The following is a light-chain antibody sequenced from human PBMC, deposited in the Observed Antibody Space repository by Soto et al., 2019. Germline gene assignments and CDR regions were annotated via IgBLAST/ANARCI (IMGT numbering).Light chain of an antibody. CDR3: QQYGSSPRFT. CDR2: GAS. V-gene: IGKV3-20*01. J-gene: IGKJ3*01. CDR1: QSISSSY. Sequence: EIVLTQSPGTLSLSPGERATLSCRASQSISSSYLAWYQQKPGQAPRLLIYGASSRAAGIPDRFSGSESGTDFTLTISRLEPEDYAVDYCQQYGSSPRFTFGPGTKVDIK.